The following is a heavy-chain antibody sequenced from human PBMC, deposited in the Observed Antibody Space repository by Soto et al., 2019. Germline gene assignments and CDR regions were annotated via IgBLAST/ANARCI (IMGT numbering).Heavy chain of an antibody. CDR2: ISGSGGST. CDR1: GFTFSSYA. Sequence: GGSLRLSCAAPGFTFSSYAMSWVRQAPGKGLEWVSAISGSGGSTYYADSVKGRLTISRDNSKNTLYLQMNSLRAEDTAVYYCAKRHLLIAVAGHFDYWGQGTLVTVSS. V-gene: IGHV3-23*01. CDR3: AKRHLLIAVAGHFDY. D-gene: IGHD6-19*01. J-gene: IGHJ4*02.